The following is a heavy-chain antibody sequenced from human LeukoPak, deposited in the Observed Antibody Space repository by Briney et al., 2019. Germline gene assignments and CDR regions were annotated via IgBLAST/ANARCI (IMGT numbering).Heavy chain of an antibody. Sequence: SETPSLTCAVYGGSFSGFYWNWIRQPPGKELEWIGEMNHSGRSNYNPSLKSRVTISVDTSKNQFPLKLSSVTAADTAVYYCARPLMGGYSYGYAYWGQGTLVTVSS. CDR3: ARPLMGGYSYGYAY. V-gene: IGHV4-34*01. CDR1: GGSFSGFY. J-gene: IGHJ4*02. D-gene: IGHD5-18*01. CDR2: MNHSGRS.